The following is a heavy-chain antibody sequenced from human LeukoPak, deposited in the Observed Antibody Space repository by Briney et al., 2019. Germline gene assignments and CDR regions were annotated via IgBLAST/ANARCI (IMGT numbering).Heavy chain of an antibody. J-gene: IGHJ3*02. CDR1: GGSISSYY. V-gene: IGHV4-59*01. D-gene: IGHD4-11*01. CDR2: VFNSGRT. Sequence: PSETLSLTCTVSGGSISSYYWSWIRQPPGKGLEWIGYVFNSGRTNYNPSLRSRVTMSVDTSKNQFSLKLSSLTAADTAVYYCARPPKSPYSKAAFDIWGQGTMVTVSS. CDR3: ARPPKSPYSKAAFDI.